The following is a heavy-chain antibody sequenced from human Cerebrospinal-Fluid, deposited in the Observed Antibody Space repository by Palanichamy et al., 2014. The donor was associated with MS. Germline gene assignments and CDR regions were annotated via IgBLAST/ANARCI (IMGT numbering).Heavy chain of an antibody. Sequence: QVQLVQSGAEVKKPGAPVKVSCKASGYTFPGYYIHWVRQAPGQGLEWMGWINPNSGGTDYAQKFQGWVTMTRDTSISTAYMELSRLRSDDTAVYYCAKDGSYGLGVYGLGYGMDVRGQGTTVTVSS. V-gene: IGHV1-2*04. CDR2: INPNSGGT. CDR1: GYTFPGYY. D-gene: IGHD5-18*01. J-gene: IGHJ6*02. CDR3: AKDGSYGLGVYGLGYGMDV.